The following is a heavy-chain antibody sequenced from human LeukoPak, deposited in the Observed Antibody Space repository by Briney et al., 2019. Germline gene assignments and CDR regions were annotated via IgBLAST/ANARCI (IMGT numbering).Heavy chain of an antibody. CDR1: GFTFSDYY. CDR3: ARAGNDYVWGSYRSDAFDI. Sequence: GGSLRLSCAASGFTFSDYYMSWIRQAPGKGLEWVSYISSSGSTIYYADSVKGRFTISRDNAKNSLYLQMNSLRAEDTAVYYCARAGNDYVWGSYRSDAFDIWGQGTMVTVSS. D-gene: IGHD3-16*02. CDR2: ISSSGSTI. V-gene: IGHV3-11*04. J-gene: IGHJ3*02.